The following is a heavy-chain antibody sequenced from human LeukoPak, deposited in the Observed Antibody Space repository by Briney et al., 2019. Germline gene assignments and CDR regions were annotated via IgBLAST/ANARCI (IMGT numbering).Heavy chain of an antibody. J-gene: IGHJ4*02. CDR2: ISASNGNT. V-gene: IGHV1-18*01. CDR3: ARDHSNWNYAPDF. CDR1: GYTLTRYG. Sequence: ASVKVSCKASGYTLTRYGISWVRQAPGQGLQWLGWISASNGNTNYAQKFRDRVTMSTDTSTGTAYLDVRSLTSDDTAVYYCARDHSNWNYAPDFWGQGTLVIVSS. D-gene: IGHD1-7*01.